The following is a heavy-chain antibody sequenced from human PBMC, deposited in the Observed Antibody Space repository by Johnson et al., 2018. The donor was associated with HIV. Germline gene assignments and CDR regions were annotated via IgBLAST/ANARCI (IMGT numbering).Heavy chain of an antibody. CDR2: IKSDTDGGTT. CDR3: ATEAGIELWLIDAFDL. V-gene: IGHV3-15*01. Sequence: VQLVESGGGVVRPGGSLRLSCAASGLTFNNAWMSWVRQAPGKGLEWVGRIKSDTDGGTTDYAAPVKDRFIISRDDSKDTLYLQMNSLKTEDTAVYYCATEAGIELWLIDAFDLWGQGTMVTVSS. D-gene: IGHD5-18*01. J-gene: IGHJ3*01. CDR1: GLTFNNAW.